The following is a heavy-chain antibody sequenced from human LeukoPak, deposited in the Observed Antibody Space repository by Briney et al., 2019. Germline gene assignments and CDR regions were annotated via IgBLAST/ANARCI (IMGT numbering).Heavy chain of an antibody. CDR2: IYYSGST. CDR1: GGSISSYY. V-gene: IGHV4-30-4*08. Sequence: SETLSLTXNVSGGSISSYYWSWIRQPPGKGLEWIGYIYYSGSTYYNPSLKSRVTISVDTSKNQFSLKLSSVTAADTAVYYCARGLGGGYTYFDYWGLGTLVTVSS. J-gene: IGHJ4*02. CDR3: ARGLGGGYTYFDY. D-gene: IGHD5-24*01.